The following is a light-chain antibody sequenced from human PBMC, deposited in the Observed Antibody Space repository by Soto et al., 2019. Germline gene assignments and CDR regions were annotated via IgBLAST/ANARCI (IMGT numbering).Light chain of an antibody. CDR3: QQYSTYTPRT. Sequence: DIQMTQSPSTLSASVGDRLTMTCRSSQSISIWLAWYQQKPGKAPKILIYKASSLESGVPSRFSGSGSGTEFTLTISSLQPDDFATYYCQQYSTYTPRTFGQGTKVDI. J-gene: IGKJ1*01. CDR1: QSISIW. CDR2: KAS. V-gene: IGKV1-5*03.